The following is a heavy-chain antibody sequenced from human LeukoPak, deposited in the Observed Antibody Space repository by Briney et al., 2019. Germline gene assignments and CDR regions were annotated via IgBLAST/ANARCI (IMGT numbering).Heavy chain of an antibody. D-gene: IGHD3-22*01. CDR3: ARGPPYYYDSSGYSNWFDP. CDR1: GGSFSGYY. CDR2: INHSGST. V-gene: IGHV4-34*01. Sequence: SETLPLTCAVYGGSFSGYYWSWIRQPPGKGLEWIGEINHSGSTNYNPSLKSRVTISVDTSKNQFSLKLSSVTAADTAVYYCARGPPYYYDSSGYSNWFDPWGQGTLVTVSS. J-gene: IGHJ5*02.